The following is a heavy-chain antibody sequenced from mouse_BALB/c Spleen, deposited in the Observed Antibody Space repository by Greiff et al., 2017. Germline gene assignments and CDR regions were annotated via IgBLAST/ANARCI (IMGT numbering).Heavy chain of an antibody. V-gene: IGHV1-5*01. D-gene: IGHD2-2*01. CDR2: IYHGNSDT. Sequence: VHVKQSGTVLARPGASVKMSCKASGYTFTSYWMHWVKQRPGQGLEWIGAIYHGNSDTSYNQKFKGKAKLTAVTSTSTAYMELSSLTNEDSAVYYCTRRGYGYDDYYAMDYWGQGTSVTVSS. J-gene: IGHJ4*01. CDR1: GYTFTSYW. CDR3: TRRGYGYDDYYAMDY.